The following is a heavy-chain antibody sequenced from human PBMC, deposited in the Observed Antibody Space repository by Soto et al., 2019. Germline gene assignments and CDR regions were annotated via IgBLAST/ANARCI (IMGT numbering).Heavy chain of an antibody. CDR3: ARAPKDYDYVWGSYRYVRWFDP. V-gene: IGHV4-31*03. Sequence: SETLSLTCTVSGGSISSGGYYWSWIRQHPGKGLEWIGYIYYSGSTYYNPSLKSRVTISVDTSKNQFSLKLSSVTAADTAVYYCARAPKDYDYVWGSYRYVRWFDPWGQGTLVTVSS. CDR2: IYYSGST. D-gene: IGHD3-16*02. CDR1: GGSISSGGYY. J-gene: IGHJ5*02.